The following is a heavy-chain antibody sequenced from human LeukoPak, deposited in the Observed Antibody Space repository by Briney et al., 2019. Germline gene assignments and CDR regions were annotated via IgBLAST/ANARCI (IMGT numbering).Heavy chain of an antibody. CDR3: AKGYGDGVLDY. J-gene: IGHJ4*02. Sequence: GGSLRLSCAASGFTFSSYWMSWVRQAPGKGLEWVANIKQDGSEKYYADSVKGRFTISRDNAKNSLYLQMNSLRAEDMALYYCAKGYGDGVLDYWGQGTLVTVSS. CDR1: GFTFSSYW. D-gene: IGHD4-17*01. V-gene: IGHV3-7*03. CDR2: IKQDGSEK.